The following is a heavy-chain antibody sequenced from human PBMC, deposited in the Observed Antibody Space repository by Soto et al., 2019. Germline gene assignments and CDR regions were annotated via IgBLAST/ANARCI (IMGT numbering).Heavy chain of an antibody. CDR3: ARLPKGSLVTA. CDR1: GFRFSDHR. CDR2: ISSNSDTT. V-gene: IGHV3-48*02. J-gene: IGHJ4*02. Sequence: LVESGGDLVYPGGSLRLSCVASGFRFSDHRMNWVRQAPGKGLQWISYISSNSDTTYYADSVQGRFTVSRDNAKNALFLQMNSLRDDDTATYYCARLPKGSLVTAWGQGARVTVSS. D-gene: IGHD2-21*02.